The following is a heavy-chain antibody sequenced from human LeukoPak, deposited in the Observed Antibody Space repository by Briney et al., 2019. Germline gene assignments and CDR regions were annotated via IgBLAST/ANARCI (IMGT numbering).Heavy chain of an antibody. CDR1: GYTSTSYY. CDR3: ARSNNYYESSGYYAKSRRDFDY. D-gene: IGHD3-22*01. V-gene: IGHV1-46*01. J-gene: IGHJ4*02. Sequence: ASVKLSCKSSGYTSTSYYMHWVRQAPGQGLEWMGIINPSGGSTSYAQKFQGRVTMTRATSTSTVYMELSSLRSEDTAVYYCARSNNYYESSGYYAKSRRDFDYWGQGTLVTVSS. CDR2: INPSGGST.